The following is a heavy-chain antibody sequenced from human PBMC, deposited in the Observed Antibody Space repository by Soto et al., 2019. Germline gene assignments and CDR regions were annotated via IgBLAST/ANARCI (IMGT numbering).Heavy chain of an antibody. Sequence: GASVKVSCKASGGTFSSYAISWVRQAPGQGLEWMGGIIPIFGTANYAQKFQGRVTITADESTSTAYMELSSLRSEDTAVYYCARDQDCGGACYNDAFDIWGQGTMVTVSS. CDR2: IIPIFGTA. V-gene: IGHV1-69*13. CDR3: ARDQDCGGACYNDAFDI. J-gene: IGHJ3*02. D-gene: IGHD2-21*02. CDR1: GGTFSSYA.